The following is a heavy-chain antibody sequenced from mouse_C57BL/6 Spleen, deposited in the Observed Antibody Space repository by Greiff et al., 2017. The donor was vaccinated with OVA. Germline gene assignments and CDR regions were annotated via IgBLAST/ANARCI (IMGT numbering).Heavy chain of an antibody. J-gene: IGHJ2*01. D-gene: IGHD1-1*01. Sequence: QVQLQQPGAELVRPGSSVKLSCKASGYTFTSYWMHWVKQRPIQGLEWIGNIDPSDSETHYNQKFKDKATLTVDKSSSTAYMQLSSLTSEDSAVYYCARSDYYCSSYYFDYWGQGTTLTVSS. CDR3: ARSDYYCSSYYFDY. V-gene: IGHV1-52*01. CDR2: IDPSDSET. CDR1: GYTFTSYW.